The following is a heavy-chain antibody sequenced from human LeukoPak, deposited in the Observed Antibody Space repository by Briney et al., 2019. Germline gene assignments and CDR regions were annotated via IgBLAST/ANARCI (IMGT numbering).Heavy chain of an antibody. CDR3: ARLAAARDY. CDR2: ISSSSSYT. J-gene: IGHJ4*02. CDR1: GFTFSDYY. V-gene: IGHV3-11*06. D-gene: IGHD6-13*01. Sequence: GGSLRLSCAASGFTFSDYYMSWIRQAPGKGLEWVSYISSSSSYTNYPDSVKGRFTISRDNAKNSLYLQMNSLRAEDTAVYYCARLAAARDYWGQGTLVTVSS.